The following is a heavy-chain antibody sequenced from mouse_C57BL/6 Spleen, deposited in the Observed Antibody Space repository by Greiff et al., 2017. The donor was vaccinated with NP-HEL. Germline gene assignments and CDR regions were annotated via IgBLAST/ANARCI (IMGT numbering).Heavy chain of an antibody. CDR2: INPGSGGT. Sequence: QVQLKQSGAELVRPGTSVKVSCKASGYAFTNYLIEWVKQRPGQGLEWIGVINPGSGGTNYNEKFKGKATLTADKSSSTAYMQLSSLTSEDSAVYFCASPITTVAPYAMDYWGQGTSVTVSS. CDR3: ASPITTVAPYAMDY. V-gene: IGHV1-54*01. CDR1: GYAFTNYL. J-gene: IGHJ4*01. D-gene: IGHD1-1*01.